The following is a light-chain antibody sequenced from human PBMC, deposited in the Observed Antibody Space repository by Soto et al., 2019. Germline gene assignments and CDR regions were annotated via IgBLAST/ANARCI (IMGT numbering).Light chain of an antibody. J-gene: IGLJ1*01. V-gene: IGLV1-44*01. CDR2: DNN. CDR1: SSNIGINA. CDR3: AAWDDSLNGLV. Sequence: QSVLTQPPSASGTPGQRVTISCSGSSSNIGINAVNWYQQLPGTAPKLVIYDNNQRPSGVPDRFSGSKSGISASLAISGLQSEDEADYFCAAWDDSLNGLVFGTGTKLTVL.